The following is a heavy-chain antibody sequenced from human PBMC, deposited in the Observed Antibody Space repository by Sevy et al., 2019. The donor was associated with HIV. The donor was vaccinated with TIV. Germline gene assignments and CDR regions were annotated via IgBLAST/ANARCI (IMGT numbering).Heavy chain of an antibody. D-gene: IGHD2-8*01. J-gene: IGHJ3*01. CDR1: GFTFGDYG. CDR2: IRGKTYGGTI. CDR3: TRTILMVYAIQVGAFDF. V-gene: IGHV3-49*03. Sequence: GESLKISCTASGFTFGDYGMSWFRQAPGKGLEWVGFIRGKTYGGTIEYAASVKGRFTISRDDSKSIAYLQMNSLKTEDTAVYYCTRTILMVYAIQVGAFDFWGQGTMVTVSS.